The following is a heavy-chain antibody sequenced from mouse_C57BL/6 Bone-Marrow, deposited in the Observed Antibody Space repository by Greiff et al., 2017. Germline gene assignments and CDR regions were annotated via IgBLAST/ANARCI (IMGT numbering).Heavy chain of an antibody. Sequence: VQLQQPGTELVKPGASVKLSCKASGYTFTSYWMHWVKQRPGQGLEWIGNINPSNGGTNYNEKFKSKATLNVDTSSSTAYMQLSSLTSEDSAVYYCARRVSYDWYFDVWGTGTTVTVSS. V-gene: IGHV1-53*01. CDR2: INPSNGGT. CDR3: ARRVSYDWYFDV. J-gene: IGHJ1*03. CDR1: GYTFTSYW. D-gene: IGHD2-12*01.